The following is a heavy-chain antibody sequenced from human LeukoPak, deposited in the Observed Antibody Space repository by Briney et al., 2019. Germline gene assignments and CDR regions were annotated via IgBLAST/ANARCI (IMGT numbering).Heavy chain of an antibody. J-gene: IGHJ4*02. CDR2: INWNGGST. V-gene: IGHV3-20*04. D-gene: IGHD3-3*01. Sequence: GGSLRLSCAASGFTFDDYGMSWVRQASGKGLEWVSGINWNGGSTGYADSVKGRFTISRDNAKDSLYLQMNSLRAEDTALYYCARGPTYYDFWSGYPDYWGQGTLVAVSS. CDR3: ARGPTYYDFWSGYPDY. CDR1: GFTFDDYG.